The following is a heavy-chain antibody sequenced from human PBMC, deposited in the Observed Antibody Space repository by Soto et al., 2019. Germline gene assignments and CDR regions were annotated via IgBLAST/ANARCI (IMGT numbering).Heavy chain of an antibody. Sequence: PGGSLRLSCAASGFTFSSYWMHWVRQAPGKGLVWVSRINSDGSSTSYADSVKGRSTISRDNAKNTLYLQMNSLRAEDTAVYYCARKQLVPPSDGMDVWGQGTTVTVSS. CDR2: INSDGSST. J-gene: IGHJ6*02. CDR1: GFTFSSYW. CDR3: ARKQLVPPSDGMDV. V-gene: IGHV3-74*01. D-gene: IGHD6-6*01.